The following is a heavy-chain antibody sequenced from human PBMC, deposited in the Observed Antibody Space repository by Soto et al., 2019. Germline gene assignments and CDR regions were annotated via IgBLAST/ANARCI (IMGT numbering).Heavy chain of an antibody. V-gene: IGHV3-7*01. Sequence: GGSLRLSCAASGFTFSSYWMSWVRQAPGKGLEWVANIKQDGSEKYYVDSVKGRFTISRDNAKNSLYLQMNSLRAEDTAVYYCARDYPEYSKASGGAFDIWGQGTMVTVSS. CDR2: IKQDGSEK. CDR1: GFTFSSYW. J-gene: IGHJ3*02. CDR3: ARDYPEYSKASGGAFDI. D-gene: IGHD6-6*01.